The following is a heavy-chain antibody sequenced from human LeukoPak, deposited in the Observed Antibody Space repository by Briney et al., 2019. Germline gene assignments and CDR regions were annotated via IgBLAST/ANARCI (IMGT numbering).Heavy chain of an antibody. CDR3: ARHERGAENLDY. D-gene: IGHD1-1*01. V-gene: IGHV4-59*01. CDR1: GDSISSFF. J-gene: IGHJ4*02. CDR2: IYDGGTT. Sequence: KTSETLSLTCTVSGDSISSFFWSWIRQSPGKGLEWIGYIYDGGTTKYNPSLKSRVTISADTSKNQFSVNLRSVTAADTAIYYCARHERGAENLDYWGQGTLVTVSS.